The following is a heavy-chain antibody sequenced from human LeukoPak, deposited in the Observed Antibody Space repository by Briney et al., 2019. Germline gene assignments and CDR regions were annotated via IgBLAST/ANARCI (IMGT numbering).Heavy chain of an antibody. Sequence: GGSLRLSCAASGFTFSSYAMSWVRQAPGKGLEWVSAISGSGGSTYYADSVKGRFTISRDNAKNSLYLQMNSLRAEDTAVYYCARGNVVVTATELYYFDYWGQGTLVTVSS. V-gene: IGHV3-23*01. CDR3: ARGNVVVTATELYYFDY. CDR1: GFTFSSYA. J-gene: IGHJ4*02. CDR2: ISGSGGST. D-gene: IGHD2-21*02.